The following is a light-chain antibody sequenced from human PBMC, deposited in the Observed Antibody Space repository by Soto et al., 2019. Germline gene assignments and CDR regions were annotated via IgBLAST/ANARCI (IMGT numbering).Light chain of an antibody. CDR3: QQTYSELVYT. CDR1: QSIFNY. V-gene: IGKV1-39*01. J-gene: IGKJ2*01. Sequence: DIQMTQSPSSLSASVGDRVTITCRSSQSIFNYLNWYQQKPGKAPEVLIYAVSSLQIGVPSRFAGSGSGTDFTLTITDLRPEDSATYYCQQTYSELVYTFXRGTKVDIK. CDR2: AVS.